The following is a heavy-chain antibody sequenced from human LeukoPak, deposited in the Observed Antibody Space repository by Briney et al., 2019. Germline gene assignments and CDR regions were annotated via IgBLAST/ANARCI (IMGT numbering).Heavy chain of an antibody. CDR2: IKSKTDGGTT. CDR1: GFTFSNAW. D-gene: IGHD3-22*01. CDR3: TTDALYYYDSASTLDI. J-gene: IGHJ3*02. Sequence: GGSLRLSCAASGFTFSNAWMSWVRQAPGKGLEWVGRIKSKTDGGTTDYAAPVKGRFTISRDDSKNTPYLQMNSLKTEDTAVYYCTTDALYYYDSASTLDIWGQGTKVTVSS. V-gene: IGHV3-15*01.